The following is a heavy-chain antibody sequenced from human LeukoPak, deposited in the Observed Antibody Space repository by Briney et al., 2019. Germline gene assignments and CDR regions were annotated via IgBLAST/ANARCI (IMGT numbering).Heavy chain of an antibody. CDR2: INNDGSEK. CDR3: AIDKVTY. J-gene: IGHJ4*02. CDR1: GFTFSNYY. V-gene: IGHV3-7*01. Sequence: AGYLTLSCAGSGFTFSNYYMSWLRQAPGKGRKGVAHINNDGSEKNYVDSVKGRFTISRDNAKNSLYLQMNSLRVEAPAVYYCAIDKVTYWGRGTLVTVSS.